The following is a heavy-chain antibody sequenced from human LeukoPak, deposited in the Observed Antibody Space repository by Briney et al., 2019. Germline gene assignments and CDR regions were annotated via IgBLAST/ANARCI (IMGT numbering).Heavy chain of an antibody. J-gene: IGHJ6*03. Sequence: GGSLRLSCAASGFTFDDYGISWVRQAPGKGLGWGSGIIWKGGSTGYADSVKGRFTISRDNAKNSLYLQMNSLRAEDTALYYCAREGEQQLVRSYYYYMDVWGKGTTVTVSS. CDR1: GFTFDDYG. CDR3: AREGEQQLVRSYYYYMDV. V-gene: IGHV3-20*04. D-gene: IGHD6-13*01. CDR2: IIWKGGST.